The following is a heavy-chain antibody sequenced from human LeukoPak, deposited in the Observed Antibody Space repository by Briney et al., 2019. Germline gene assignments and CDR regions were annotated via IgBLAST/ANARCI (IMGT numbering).Heavy chain of an antibody. V-gene: IGHV3-21*01. CDR3: AREDSWLQLDY. Sequence: PGGSLRLSCAASGFTFSSYSMNWVRQAPGKGLEWVSSISSSSYIYYADSVKGRFTISRDNAKNSLYLQMNSLRAEDTAVYYCAREDSWLQLDYWGQGTLVTVSS. J-gene: IGHJ4*02. CDR1: GFTFSSYS. D-gene: IGHD5-24*01. CDR2: ISSSSYI.